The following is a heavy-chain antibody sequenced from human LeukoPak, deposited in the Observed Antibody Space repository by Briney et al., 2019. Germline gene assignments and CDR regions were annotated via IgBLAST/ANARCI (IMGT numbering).Heavy chain of an antibody. CDR1: GGTFSSYA. CDR2: IIPIFGTA. Sequence: SVKVSCKASGGTFSSYAISWVRQAPGQGLEWMGGIIPIFGTANYAQKFQGRVTITADESTSTAYMELSSLRPEDTAVYYCARSPQEVWSGFPFDPWGQGTLVTVSS. D-gene: IGHD3-3*01. CDR3: ARSPQEVWSGFPFDP. J-gene: IGHJ5*02. V-gene: IGHV1-69*13.